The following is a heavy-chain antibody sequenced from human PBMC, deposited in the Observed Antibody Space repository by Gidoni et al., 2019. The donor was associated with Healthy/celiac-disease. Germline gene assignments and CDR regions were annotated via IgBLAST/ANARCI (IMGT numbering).Heavy chain of an antibody. Sequence: EVQLLESGGGLVQPGGSLRLSCAASGFTFSSYAMSWVRQAPGKGLEWVSAISGSGGSTYYADSVKGRFTISRDNSKNTLYLQMNSLRAEDTAVYYCAKDRDYDYVWGSYRSNWFDPWGQGTLVTVSS. D-gene: IGHD3-16*02. CDR1: GFTFSSYA. V-gene: IGHV3-23*01. J-gene: IGHJ5*02. CDR2: ISGSGGST. CDR3: AKDRDYDYVWGSYRSNWFDP.